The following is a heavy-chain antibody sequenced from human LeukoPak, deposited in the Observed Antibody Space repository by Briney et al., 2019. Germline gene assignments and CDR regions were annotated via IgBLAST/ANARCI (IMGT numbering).Heavy chain of an antibody. CDR1: GYTFXXYG. D-gene: IGHD6-6*01. CDR2: ISAYNGNT. V-gene: IGHV1-18*01. Sequence: GYTFXXYGISWVRQAPGQGLEWMGWISAYNGNTNYAQKLQGRVTITTDTSTSTAYMELRSLRSDDTAVYYCARDLGIAARPLLGYWGQGTLVTVSS. J-gene: IGHJ4*02. CDR3: ARDLGIAARPLLGY.